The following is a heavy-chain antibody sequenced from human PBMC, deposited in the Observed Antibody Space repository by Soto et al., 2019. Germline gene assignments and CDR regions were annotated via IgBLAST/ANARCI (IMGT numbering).Heavy chain of an antibody. D-gene: IGHD1-1*01. CDR1: GGTFSSYA. CDR3: ARPNDYAFDI. J-gene: IGHJ3*02. CDR2: IIPIFGTA. Sequence: QVQLVQSGAEVKKPGSSVKVSCKASGGTFSSYAISWVRQAPGQGLEWMGGIIPIFGTANYAQKCQGRVTITADESTSTAYMELSSMRSEDTDVCYYARPNDYAFDIWCQGTMVTVSS. V-gene: IGHV1-69*12.